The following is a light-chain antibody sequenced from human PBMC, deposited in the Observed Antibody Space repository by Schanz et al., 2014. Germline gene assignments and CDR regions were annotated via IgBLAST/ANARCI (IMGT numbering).Light chain of an antibody. J-gene: IGLJ2*01. V-gene: IGLV2-14*01. CDR3: SAYTSSSTLV. CDR2: DVS. Sequence: QSALTQPASVSGSPGQSITLSCTGTSSDVGGTNYVSWYQQHPGKVPKLMIYDVSNRPSGVSNRFSGSKSGNTASLTISGLLAEDEADYYCSAYTSSSTLVFGGGTKLTVL. CDR1: SSDVGGTNY.